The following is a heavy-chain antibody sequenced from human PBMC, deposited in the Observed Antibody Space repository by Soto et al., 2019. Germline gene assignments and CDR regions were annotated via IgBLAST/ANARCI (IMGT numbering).Heavy chain of an antibody. CDR2: IIPIFEGA. V-gene: IGHV1-69*06. D-gene: IGHD6-13*01. Sequence: SVKVSCKASGDTFSRYTFSWVRQAPGQGLEWMGGIIPIFEGANYAQKFQGRLTITADISTSTIYMNLSGLTCDDTAVYYCARDWGSNWYNWLDPWGQGTLVTVSS. CDR1: GDTFSRYT. J-gene: IGHJ5*02. CDR3: ARDWGSNWYNWLDP.